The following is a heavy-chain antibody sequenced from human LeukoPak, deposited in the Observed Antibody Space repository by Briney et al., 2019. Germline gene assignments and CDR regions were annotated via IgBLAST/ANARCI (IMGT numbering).Heavy chain of an antibody. Sequence: ASVKVSCKASGYTFTSYYIHWVRQAPGQGLEWMGIINPSGGSTNYAQKFQGRVTMTRDTSISTAYMELSRLRSDDTAVYYCASEPNYYDILTGYPLDYWGQGTLVTVSS. D-gene: IGHD3-9*01. V-gene: IGHV1-46*01. CDR2: INPSGGST. CDR3: ASEPNYYDILTGYPLDY. J-gene: IGHJ4*02. CDR1: GYTFTSYY.